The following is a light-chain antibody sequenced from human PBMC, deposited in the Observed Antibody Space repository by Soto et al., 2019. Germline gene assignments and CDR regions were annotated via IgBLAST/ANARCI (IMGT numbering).Light chain of an antibody. Sequence: QSALTQPRSVSGSPGQSVTISCTGTSSDVGAYNYVSWYQQHPGKAPKFMIYDVSKRPSGVPDRFSGSKSGNTASLTISGLQAEDEADYYCCSYAGTYSYVFGTGTKVIVL. CDR3: CSYAGTYSYV. V-gene: IGLV2-11*01. CDR2: DVS. J-gene: IGLJ1*01. CDR1: SSDVGAYNY.